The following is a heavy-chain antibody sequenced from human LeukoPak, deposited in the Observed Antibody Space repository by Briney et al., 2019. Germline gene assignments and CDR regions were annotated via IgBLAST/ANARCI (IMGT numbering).Heavy chain of an antibody. Sequence: ASVKVSCKXSGCTFTGYYMHWVRQAPGQGLEWMGWINPNSGGTNYSQKFQGRVTMTRDTSISTAYMELSRLRSDDTAVYYCARVPSPTAMGFFFDYWGQGTLVTVSS. J-gene: IGHJ4*02. V-gene: IGHV1-2*02. CDR2: INPNSGGT. CDR3: ARVPSPTAMGFFFDY. D-gene: IGHD5-18*01. CDR1: GCTFTGYY.